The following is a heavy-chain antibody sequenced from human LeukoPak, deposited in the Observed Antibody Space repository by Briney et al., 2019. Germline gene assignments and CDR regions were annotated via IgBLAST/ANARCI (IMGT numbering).Heavy chain of an antibody. Sequence: PGRSLRLSCAASGFTFSSYAMHWVRQTPGKGLEWVAVISYDGSNKYYADSVKGRFTISRDNSKNTLYLQMNSLRAEGTAVYYCARTASFDYWGQGTLVTVSS. CDR3: ARTASFDY. D-gene: IGHD2-21*02. CDR1: GFTFSSYA. CDR2: ISYDGSNK. V-gene: IGHV3-30-3*01. J-gene: IGHJ4*02.